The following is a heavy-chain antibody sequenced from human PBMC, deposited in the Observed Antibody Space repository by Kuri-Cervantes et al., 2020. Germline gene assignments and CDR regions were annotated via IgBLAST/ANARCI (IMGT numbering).Heavy chain of an antibody. D-gene: IGHD2-2*01. CDR1: GGSISSSSYY. V-gene: IGHV4-39*07. CDR3: AREGYCSSTSCYAYWFDP. CDR2: IYYSGST. Sequence: SETLSLTCNVSGGSISSSSYYWAWIRQSPGKGLEWIGSIYYSGSTYYNPSLKSRVTISVDTSKNQFSLKLSSVTAADTAVYYCAREGYCSSTSCYAYWFDPWGQGTLVTVSS. J-gene: IGHJ5*02.